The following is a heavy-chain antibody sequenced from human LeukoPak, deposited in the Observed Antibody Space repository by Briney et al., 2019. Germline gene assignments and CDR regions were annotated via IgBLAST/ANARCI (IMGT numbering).Heavy chain of an antibody. CDR3: ARGRIVGATLYYFDY. J-gene: IGHJ4*02. D-gene: IGHD1-26*01. V-gene: IGHV1-18*01. CDR1: GYTFTSYG. CDR2: ISAYNGNT. Sequence: EASVKVSCKASGYTFTSYGISWVRQAPGQGLEWMGWISAYNGNTNYAQKLQGRVTMTTDTSTSTAYMELRSLRSDDTAVYYCARGRIVGATLYYFDYWGQGTLVTVSS.